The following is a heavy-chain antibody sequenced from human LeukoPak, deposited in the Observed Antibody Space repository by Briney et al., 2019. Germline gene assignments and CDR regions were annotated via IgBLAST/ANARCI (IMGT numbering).Heavy chain of an antibody. CDR1: GFTSSSSE. D-gene: IGHD3/OR15-3a*01. CDR2: ISDSGTTK. CDR3: ARDYDLSSGAMDV. Sequence: GGSLRLSCIASGFTSSSSEMNWVRQVPGKGLEWVSYISDSGTTKYYADSVRGRFTISRDNAKNSLYLQMNSLRAEDTSVYYCARDYDLSSGAMDVWGKGTTVTVSS. J-gene: IGHJ6*04. V-gene: IGHV3-48*03.